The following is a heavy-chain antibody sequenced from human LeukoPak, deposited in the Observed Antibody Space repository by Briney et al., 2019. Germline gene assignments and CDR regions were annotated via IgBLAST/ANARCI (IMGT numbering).Heavy chain of an antibody. J-gene: IGHJ4*02. D-gene: IGHD2-2*01. CDR2: ISYDGSNE. CDR3: TVYCSSTSCYYYFDY. V-gene: IGHV3-30-3*01. CDR1: GFTFSSYA. Sequence: GGSLRLSCAASGFTFSSYAMHWVRQAPGKGLEWVAVISYDGSNEYYADSVKGRFTISRDNSKNTLYLQMNSLRAEDTAVYYCTVYCSSTSCYYYFDYWGQGTLVTVSS.